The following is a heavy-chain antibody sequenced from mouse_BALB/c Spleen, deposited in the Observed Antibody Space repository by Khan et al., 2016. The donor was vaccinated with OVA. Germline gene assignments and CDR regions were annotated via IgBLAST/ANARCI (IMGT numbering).Heavy chain of an antibody. CDR2: IWSDGST. CDR3: ARQPYYHYNIMDY. D-gene: IGHD2-10*01. J-gene: IGHJ4*01. V-gene: IGHV2-6-1*01. CDR1: GFSLTNYG. Sequence: QVQLKESGPGLVAPSQSLSITCTISGFSLTNYGVHWVRQPPGKGLEWLVVIWSDGSTTYNSPLKSRLTNSKDNSKSQVFLKMNSLQNNDKAVYFCARQPYYHYNIMDYWGQGTSVTVSS.